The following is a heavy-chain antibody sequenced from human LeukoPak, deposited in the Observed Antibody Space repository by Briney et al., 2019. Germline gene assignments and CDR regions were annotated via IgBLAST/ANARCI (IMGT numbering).Heavy chain of an antibody. CDR2: IFYTGST. Sequence: SETLSLTCTVSGRSISSYYWSWIRQPPGTGLEWIGYIFYTGSTNYNPSLKGRVTISVDTSKNQFSLRLSSVTAADTAVYYCARHAQGITLFGVVSHLEYWGPGTLVTVSS. J-gene: IGHJ4*02. D-gene: IGHD3-3*01. V-gene: IGHV4-59*08. CDR1: GRSISSYY. CDR3: ARHAQGITLFGVVSHLEY.